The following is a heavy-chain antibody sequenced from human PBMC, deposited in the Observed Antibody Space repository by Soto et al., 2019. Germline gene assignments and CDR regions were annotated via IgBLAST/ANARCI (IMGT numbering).Heavy chain of an antibody. J-gene: IGHJ4*02. Sequence: SVKVSCKASGGTFSSYAISWVRQAPGQGLEWMGGIIPIFGTANYAQKFQGRVTITADESTSTAYMELSSLRSDDTAVYYCARGPSQALPGYSSGWSQFDYWGQGTLVTVSS. CDR3: ARGPSQALPGYSSGWSQFDY. CDR2: IIPIFGTA. CDR1: GGTFSSYA. D-gene: IGHD6-19*01. V-gene: IGHV1-69*13.